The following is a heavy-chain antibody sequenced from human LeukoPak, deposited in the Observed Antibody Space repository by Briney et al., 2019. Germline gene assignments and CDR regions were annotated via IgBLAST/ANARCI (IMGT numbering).Heavy chain of an antibody. CDR1: GGTFSSYA. CDR3: AREADYDFWSGISRAFDY. CDR2: IIPIFGTA. J-gene: IGHJ4*02. V-gene: IGHV1-69*01. Sequence: SVKVSCKASGGTFSSYAISWVRQAPGQGLEWMGGIIPIFGTANYAQKFQGRVTITADESTSTAYMGLSSLRSEDTAVYYCAREADYDFWSGISRAFDYWGQGTLVTVSS. D-gene: IGHD3-3*01.